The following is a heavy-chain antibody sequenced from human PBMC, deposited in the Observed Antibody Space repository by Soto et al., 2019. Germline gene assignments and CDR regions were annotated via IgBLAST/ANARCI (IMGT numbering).Heavy chain of an antibody. Sequence: KTSETLSLTCAVYGGSFSGYYWSWIRQPPGKGLEWIGEINHSGSTNYNPSLKSRVTISVDTSKNQFSLKLSSVTAADTAVYYCARTIFGVVTGFDYWGQGTLVTVSS. D-gene: IGHD3-3*01. J-gene: IGHJ4*02. CDR3: ARTIFGVVTGFDY. CDR2: INHSGST. V-gene: IGHV4-34*01. CDR1: GGSFSGYY.